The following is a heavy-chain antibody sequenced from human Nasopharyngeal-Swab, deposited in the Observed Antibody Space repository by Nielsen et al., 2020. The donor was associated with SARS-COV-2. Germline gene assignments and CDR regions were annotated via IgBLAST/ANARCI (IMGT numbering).Heavy chain of an antibody. CDR2: ISWNSSSI. J-gene: IGHJ4*02. V-gene: IGHV3-9*01. Sequence: SLKISCVASGFTFDDCAMHWVRQAPGKSPQWLSSISWNSSSIMYADSVRGRFTISRDNAKNSLYLLMNSLRSEDTALYYCARGTADYSNPSFDYWGQGTLVTVPS. D-gene: IGHD4-11*01. CDR3: ARGTADYSNPSFDY. CDR1: GFTFDDCA.